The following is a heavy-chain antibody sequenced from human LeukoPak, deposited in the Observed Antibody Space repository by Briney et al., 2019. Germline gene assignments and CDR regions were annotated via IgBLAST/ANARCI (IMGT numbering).Heavy chain of an antibody. V-gene: IGHV3-7*03. J-gene: IGHJ6*02. CDR2: INHYGNVN. Sequence: GGSLRLSCAASGFTFSSYWMNWARQAPGKGLEWVASINHYGNVNYYVDSVKGRFTISRDNAKNSLYLQMSNLRAEDTAVYFCARGGGLDVWGQGATVTVSS. D-gene: IGHD3-16*01. CDR1: GFTFSSYW. CDR3: ARGGGLDV.